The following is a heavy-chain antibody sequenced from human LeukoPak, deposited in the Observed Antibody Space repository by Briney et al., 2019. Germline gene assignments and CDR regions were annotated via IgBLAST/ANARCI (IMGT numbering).Heavy chain of an antibody. V-gene: IGHV4-34*01. D-gene: IGHD7-27*01. CDR3: ARGPGENLESHWFDP. CDR1: GGSFSGYY. CDR2: INHSGST. J-gene: IGHJ5*02. Sequence: SETLSPTCAVYGGSFSGYYWSWIRQPPGKGLEWIGEINHSGSTNYNPSLKSRVTISVDTSKNQFSLKLSSVTAADTAVYYCARGPGENLESHWFDPWGQGTLVTVSS.